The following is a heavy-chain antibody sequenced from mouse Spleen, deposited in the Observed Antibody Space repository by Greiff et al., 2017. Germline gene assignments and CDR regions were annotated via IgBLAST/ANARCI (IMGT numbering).Heavy chain of an antibody. D-gene: IGHD1-1*01. V-gene: IGHV1-85*01. Sequence: VQLQESGPELVKPGASVKLSCKASGYTFTSYDINWVKQRPGQGLEWIGWIYPRDGSTKYNEKFKGKATLTVDTSSSTAYMELHSLTSEDSAVYFCAREGPYGSSSYYYAMDYWGQGTSVTVSS. CDR2: IYPRDGST. J-gene: IGHJ4*01. CDR3: AREGPYGSSSYYYAMDY. CDR1: GYTFTSYD.